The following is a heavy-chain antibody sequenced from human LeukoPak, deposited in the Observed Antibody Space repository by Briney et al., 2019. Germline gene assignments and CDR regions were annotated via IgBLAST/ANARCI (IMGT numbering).Heavy chain of an antibody. CDR1: GFTFSSYE. CDR2: ISSSGSTI. CDR3: AKDRQKLHNYYYYMDV. J-gene: IGHJ6*03. D-gene: IGHD4-11*01. Sequence: GGSLRLSCAASGFTFSSYEMNWVRQAPGKGLEWVSYISSSGSTIYYADSVKGRFTISRDNSKNTLYLQMNSLRAEDTAVYYCAKDRQKLHNYYYYMDVWGKGTTVTVSS. V-gene: IGHV3-48*03.